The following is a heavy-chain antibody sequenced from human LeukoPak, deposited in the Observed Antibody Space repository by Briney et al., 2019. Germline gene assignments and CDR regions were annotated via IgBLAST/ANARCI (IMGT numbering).Heavy chain of an antibody. CDR2: ISYDGSNK. D-gene: IGHD2-15*01. CDR1: GFTFSSYA. CDR3: ARDLYVVVVAATPDY. Sequence: PGGSLRLSCAASGFTFSSYAMHWVRQAPGKGLEWVAVISYDGSNKYYADSVKGRFTISRDNSKNTLYLQMNSPRAEDTAVYYCARDLYVVVVAATPDYWGQGTLVTVSS. J-gene: IGHJ4*02. V-gene: IGHV3-30-3*01.